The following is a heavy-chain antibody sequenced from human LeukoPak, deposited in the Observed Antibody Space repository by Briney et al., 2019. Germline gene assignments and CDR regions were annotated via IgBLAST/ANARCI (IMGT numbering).Heavy chain of an antibody. Sequence: SETLSLTCAVYGGSFSGYYWSWIRQPPGKGLEWIGEINHSGSTNYNPSLKSRVTMSIDTSKNQFSLKLNSVTAADTAVYYCAREYGDFDYWGQGTLVTVSA. CDR1: GGSFSGYY. CDR2: INHSGST. J-gene: IGHJ4*02. D-gene: IGHD4-17*01. V-gene: IGHV4-34*01. CDR3: AREYGDFDY.